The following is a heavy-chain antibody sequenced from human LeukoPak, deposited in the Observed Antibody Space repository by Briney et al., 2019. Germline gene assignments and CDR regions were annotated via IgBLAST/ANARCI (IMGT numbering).Heavy chain of an antibody. CDR2: IYPSGTT. CDR3: ARGGGGDYVYSRCDYMDV. V-gene: IGHV4-4*07. D-gene: IGHD4-17*01. CDR1: GGSISTFF. Sequence: SETLSLTCSVSGGSISTFFWSWIRQPAGQGLEWIGRIYPSGTTNYIPSLKSRVTMSVDTSKNQFFLRLSSVTAADTAVYYCARGGGGDYVYSRCDYMDVWGKGTTVTVSS. J-gene: IGHJ6*03.